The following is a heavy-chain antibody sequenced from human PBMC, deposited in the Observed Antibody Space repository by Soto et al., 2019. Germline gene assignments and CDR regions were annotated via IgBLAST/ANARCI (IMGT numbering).Heavy chain of an antibody. CDR2: IYYSGST. J-gene: IGHJ6*02. CDR1: GGSISSYY. V-gene: IGHV4-59*01. Sequence: TSETLSLTCTVSGGSISSYYWSWIRQPPGKGLDWIGYIYYSGSTNYNPSLKSRVTISVDTSKNQFSLKLSSVTAADTAVYYCARGKRELRFLETYYYYVMDFSGQGTTVIVSS. D-gene: IGHD3-3*01. CDR3: ARGKRELRFLETYYYYVMDF.